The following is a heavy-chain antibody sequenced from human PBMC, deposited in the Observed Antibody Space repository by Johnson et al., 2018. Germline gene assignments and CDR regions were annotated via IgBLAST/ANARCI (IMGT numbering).Heavy chain of an antibody. V-gene: IGHV3-21*01. Sequence: VQLVQSGGGLVKPGGSLRLSCAASGFTFSSYSMNWVRQAPGKGLEWDSFISFSRSYIYYADSVKGRFTISRDNAKNSLYLQMNSLRAEDTAVYYCARDIVGAISYYYGMDVWGQGTTVTVSS. CDR1: GFTFSSYS. CDR3: ARDIVGAISYYYGMDV. J-gene: IGHJ6*02. CDR2: ISFSRSYI. D-gene: IGHD1-26*01.